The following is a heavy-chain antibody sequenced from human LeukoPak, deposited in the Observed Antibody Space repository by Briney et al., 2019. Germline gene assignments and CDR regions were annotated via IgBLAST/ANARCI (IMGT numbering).Heavy chain of an antibody. D-gene: IGHD4-11*01. CDR1: GGSISSYY. Sequence: SETLSLTCTVSGGSISSYYWSWIRQPPGKGLEWIGYISYSGSTNYNPSLKSRVTISIDTSKNQFSLKLNSVTAADTAVYYCARQGPLTTAVTTRTNPFDYWGQGTLVTVSS. J-gene: IGHJ4*02. CDR2: ISYSGST. V-gene: IGHV4-59*08. CDR3: ARQGPLTTAVTTRTNPFDY.